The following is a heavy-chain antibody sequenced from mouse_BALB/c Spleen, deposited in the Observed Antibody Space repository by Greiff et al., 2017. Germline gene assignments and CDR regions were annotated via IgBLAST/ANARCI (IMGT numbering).Heavy chain of an antibody. CDR1: GFTFSSYG. Sequence: EVQGVESGGGLVQPGGSRKLSCAASGFTFSSYGMSWVRQTPDKRLEWVATISSGGSYTYYPDSVKGRFTISRDNAKNTLYLQMSSLKSEDTAMYYCARQGYGNEDYWGQGTTLTVSA. CDR2: ISSGGSYT. D-gene: IGHD2-10*02. J-gene: IGHJ2*01. V-gene: IGHV5-6*01. CDR3: ARQGYGNEDY.